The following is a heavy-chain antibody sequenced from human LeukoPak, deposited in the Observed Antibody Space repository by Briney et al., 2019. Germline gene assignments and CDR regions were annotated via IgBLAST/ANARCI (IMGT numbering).Heavy chain of an antibody. CDR1: GGSISSSSYY. CDR2: IYYSGST. V-gene: IGHV4-39*01. J-gene: IGHJ5*02. CDR3: ARRKAARRAGWFDP. D-gene: IGHD6-6*01. Sequence: SETLSLTCTVSGGSISSSSYYWGWIRQPPGKGLEWIGSIYYSGSTYYNPSLKSRVTISVDTSKNQFSLKLSSVTAADTAVYYCARRKAARRAGWFDPWDQGTLVTVSS.